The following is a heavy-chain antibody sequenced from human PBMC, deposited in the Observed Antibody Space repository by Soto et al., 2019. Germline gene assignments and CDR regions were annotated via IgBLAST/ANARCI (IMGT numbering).Heavy chain of an antibody. CDR2: IYHSGST. Sequence: PSETLSLTCVVSGYFIRSGYYWGWIRQPPGKGLEWIGSIYHSGSTHYNPSPKSRVTISVDTSKNQFSLRLTSVTAADTAVYFCARNTTGALFDSWGQGALVTVSS. CDR1: GYFIRSGYY. J-gene: IGHJ4*02. D-gene: IGHD1-1*01. V-gene: IGHV4-38-2*01. CDR3: ARNTTGALFDS.